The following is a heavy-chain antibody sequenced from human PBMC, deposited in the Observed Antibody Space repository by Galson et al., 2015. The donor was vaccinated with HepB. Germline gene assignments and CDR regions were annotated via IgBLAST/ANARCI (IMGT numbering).Heavy chain of an antibody. CDR3: AKGLLQYDFWARHDAFDI. CDR2: ISYDGTNR. D-gene: IGHD3-3*01. V-gene: IGHV3-30*18. Sequence: SLRLSCAASGFTFSSYTMNWVRQAPGKGLEWVATISYDGTNRYYADSVKGRFTISRDNSRNTLFLQMNSLRPEDTAVYYYAKGLLQYDFWARHDAFDIWGQGTMVTVSS. J-gene: IGHJ3*02. CDR1: GFTFSSYT.